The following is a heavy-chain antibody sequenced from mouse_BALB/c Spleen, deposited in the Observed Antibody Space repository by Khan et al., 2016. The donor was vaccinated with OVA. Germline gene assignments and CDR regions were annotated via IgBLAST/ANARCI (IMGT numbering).Heavy chain of an antibody. Sequence: EVELVESGGGLVKPGGSLKLSCAASGFTFSDYYMYWVRQTPEKRLEWVATISDGGIYTYSPDSVKGRFTISRDDAKNNLYLQMNSLKSEDTAMYYCARGFYGDPFAYWGQGTLVTVSA. CDR3: ARGFYGDPFAY. CDR2: ISDGGIYT. D-gene: IGHD2-13*01. V-gene: IGHV5-4*02. CDR1: GFTFSDYY. J-gene: IGHJ3*01.